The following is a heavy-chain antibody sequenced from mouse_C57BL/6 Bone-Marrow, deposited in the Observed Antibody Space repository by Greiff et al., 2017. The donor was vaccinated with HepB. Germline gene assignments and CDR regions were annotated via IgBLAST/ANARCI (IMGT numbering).Heavy chain of an antibody. CDR3: ASPGFAY. V-gene: IGHV1-54*01. CDR1: GYAFTNYL. CDR2: INPGSGGT. Sequence: QVQLQQSGAELVRPGTSVKVSCKASGYAFTNYLIEWVKQRPGQGLEWIGVINPGSGGTNYNEKFKGKATLTADKSSSTAYMQLSSLTSEDSAVYVCASPGFAYWGQGTLVTVSA. J-gene: IGHJ3*01.